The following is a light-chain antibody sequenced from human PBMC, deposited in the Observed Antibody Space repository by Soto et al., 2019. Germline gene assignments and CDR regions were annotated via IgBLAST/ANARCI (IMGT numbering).Light chain of an antibody. Sequence: DVVMTQSPLSLPVTLGQPASISCRSSRSLVYSDGNAYLNWFQQRPGQSPRRLIYKASNRDSGVPDRFSGSGSGTDFTLQVHRLEAEDVGVYSWMHGTHWPPTFGRGTRVEI. CDR1: RSLVYSDGNAY. V-gene: IGKV2-30*01. CDR3: MHGTHWPPT. J-gene: IGKJ1*01. CDR2: KAS.